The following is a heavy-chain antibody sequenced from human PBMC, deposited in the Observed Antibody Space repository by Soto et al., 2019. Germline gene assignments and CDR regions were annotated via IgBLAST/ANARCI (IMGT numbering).Heavy chain of an antibody. CDR1: GGSIGSGDYY. Sequence: QVQLQESGPGLVKPSQTLSLTCTVSGGSIGSGDYYWSWIRQPPGKGLECIGYIYYSGSTYYNPSLKSRLTISVDTSQNQVSLKLNSVTAADTALYYCARAPYCGANSRGAFDIWGQGTMVHVSS. V-gene: IGHV4-30-4*01. CDR3: ARAPYCGANSRGAFDI. D-gene: IGHD4-17*01. CDR2: IYYSGST. J-gene: IGHJ3*02.